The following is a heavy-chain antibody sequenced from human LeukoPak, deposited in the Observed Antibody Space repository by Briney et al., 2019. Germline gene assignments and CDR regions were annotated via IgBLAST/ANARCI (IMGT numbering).Heavy chain of an antibody. CDR1: GFTFSNSD. D-gene: IGHD3-10*01. J-gene: IGHJ4*02. CDR3: AKLAYDSGRLTEY. Sequence: GGSLRLSCAASGFTFSNSDMTWVRQAPGKGLEWVSTISGSGASAKYADSVKGRFTISRDSSKNTLYLQMNSLRAEDTALYYCAKLAYDSGRLTEYWGQGTLVTVSS. CDR2: ISGSGASA. V-gene: IGHV3-23*01.